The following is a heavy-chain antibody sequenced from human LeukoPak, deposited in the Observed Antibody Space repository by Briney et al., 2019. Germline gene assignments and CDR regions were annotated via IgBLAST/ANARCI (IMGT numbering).Heavy chain of an antibody. D-gene: IGHD3-16*01. Sequence: HPGGSLRLSCAASGFTFSSSWMHWVRQAPGKGLVWVSRITRDGSSTTYADSVKGRFATSRDNAKNTLYLQMDSLRGDDTAVYYCARDPGYESWSPFWGGMDVWGNGTTVIVSS. V-gene: IGHV3-74*01. J-gene: IGHJ6*04. CDR1: GFTFSSSW. CDR3: ARDPGYESWSPFWGGMDV. CDR2: ITRDGSST.